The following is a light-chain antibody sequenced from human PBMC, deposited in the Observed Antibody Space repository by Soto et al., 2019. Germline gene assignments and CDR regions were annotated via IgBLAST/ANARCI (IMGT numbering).Light chain of an antibody. CDR2: GAS. V-gene: IGKV3-20*01. CDR3: QPYGSSGT. Sequence: EIVLTQSPATLSLSPGERATLSCRSSQSVSSALAWYQQKPGQAPRLLSYGASNRATGIPDRFSGSGSGTDFTLTISRLEPEDFAVYYCQPYGSSGTFCQGTKVDIK. CDR1: QSVSSA. J-gene: IGKJ1*01.